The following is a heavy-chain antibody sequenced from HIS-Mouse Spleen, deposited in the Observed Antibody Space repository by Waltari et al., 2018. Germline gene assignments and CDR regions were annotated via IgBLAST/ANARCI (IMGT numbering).Heavy chain of an antibody. CDR3: AREIPYSSSWYDWYFDL. CDR1: GGSLTSSSYY. V-gene: IGHV4-39*07. Sequence: QLQLHESGPGLVKPSETLSLTCAVSGGSLTSSSYYRGWIRQPPGKGLEWIGSIYYSGSTYYNPSLKSRVTISVDTSKNQFSLKLSSVTAADTAVYYCAREIPYSSSWYDWYFDLWGRGTLVTVSS. CDR2: IYYSGST. J-gene: IGHJ2*01. D-gene: IGHD6-13*01.